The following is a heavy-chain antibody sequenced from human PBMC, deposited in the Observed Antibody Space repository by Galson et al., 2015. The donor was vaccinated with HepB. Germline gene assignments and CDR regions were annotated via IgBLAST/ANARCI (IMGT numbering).Heavy chain of an antibody. V-gene: IGHV1-46*01. CDR2: ISPSGGTT. D-gene: IGHD3-3*01. CDR3: AREVDYDFWSGYPVVAFDY. CDR1: GYTFTSHY. J-gene: IGHJ4*02. Sequence: SVKVSCKASGYTFTSHYIHWVRQAPGQGLEWMAIISPSGGTTSYAQKFQGRVTMTRDTSTSAAYMDLSSLRSEDTAVYYCAREVDYDFWSGYPVVAFDYWGQGTQVTVSS.